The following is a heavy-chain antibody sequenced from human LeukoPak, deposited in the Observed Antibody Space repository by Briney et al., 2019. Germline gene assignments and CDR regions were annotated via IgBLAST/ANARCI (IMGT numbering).Heavy chain of an antibody. Sequence: ASVKVSCKASGYTFTSYYMHWMRQAPGQGLEWMGIINPSGGSTSYAQKFQGRVTMTRDTSTSTVYMELSSLRSEDTAVYYCARKQRAELGHDYWGQGTLVTVSS. J-gene: IGHJ4*02. V-gene: IGHV1-46*01. D-gene: IGHD7-27*01. CDR1: GYTFTSYY. CDR3: ARKQRAELGHDY. CDR2: INPSGGST.